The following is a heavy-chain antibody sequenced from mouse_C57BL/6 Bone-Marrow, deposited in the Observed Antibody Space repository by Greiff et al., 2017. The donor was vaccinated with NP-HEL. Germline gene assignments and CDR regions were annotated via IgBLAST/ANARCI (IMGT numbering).Heavy chain of an antibody. Sequence: EVKVEESGGGLVQPGGSMKLSCAASGFTFSDAWMDWVRQSPEKGLEWVAEIRNKANNHATYYAESVKGRFTISRDDSKSSVYLQMNSLRAEDTSIYYCTSPRRWCNFYYFDYWGQGTTLTVSS. CDR1: GFTFSDAW. CDR3: TSPRRWCNFYYFDY. V-gene: IGHV6-6*01. J-gene: IGHJ2*01. CDR2: IRNKANNHAT. D-gene: IGHD1-1*02.